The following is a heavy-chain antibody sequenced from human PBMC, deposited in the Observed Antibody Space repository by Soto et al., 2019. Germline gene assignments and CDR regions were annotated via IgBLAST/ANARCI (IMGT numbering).Heavy chain of an antibody. V-gene: IGHV1-3*01. CDR1: GYTFSTHA. CDR3: ARGKGMEENYYYYGLDI. CDR2: INGGTGQT. D-gene: IGHD1-1*01. Sequence: GASVKVCCKASGYTFSTHAMHWVRQAPGQSLEWMGWINGGTGQTKHSHRFQDRVTITRDTSASTAYMELSSLRSEDTAVYYCARGKGMEENYYYYGLDIWGQGTTVTVSS. J-gene: IGHJ6*02.